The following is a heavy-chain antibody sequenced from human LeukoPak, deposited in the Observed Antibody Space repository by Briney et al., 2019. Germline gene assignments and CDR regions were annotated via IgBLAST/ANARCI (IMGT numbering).Heavy chain of an antibody. CDR2: IKQDGSEK. CDR1: GFTFSSYW. CDR3: AREEDGDPYYFDY. V-gene: IGHV3-7*01. D-gene: IGHD4-17*01. J-gene: IGHJ4*02. Sequence: PGGSLRLSCAASGFTFSSYWMSWVRQAPGKGLKWVANIKQDGSEKYYVDSVKGRFTISRDNAKNSLYLQMNSLRAEDTAVYYCAREEDGDPYYFDYWGQGTLVTVSS.